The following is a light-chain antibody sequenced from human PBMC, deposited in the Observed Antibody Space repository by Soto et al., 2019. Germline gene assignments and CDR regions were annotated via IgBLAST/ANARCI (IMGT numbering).Light chain of an antibody. CDR2: EVN. J-gene: IGLJ1*01. Sequence: QSVLSQPASMSGSPGQSITIPCTGASSDIGLYNYVSWYQHHLGKAPKLLISEVNVRPSGLSDRFSASKAGNTASLTISGLQPEDEAYYYCSSLSTTSTPIVFXSGTKVTVL. CDR3: SSLSTTSTPIV. V-gene: IGLV2-14*01. CDR1: SSDIGLYNY.